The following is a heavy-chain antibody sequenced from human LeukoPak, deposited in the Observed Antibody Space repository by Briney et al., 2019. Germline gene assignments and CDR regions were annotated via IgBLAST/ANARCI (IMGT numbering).Heavy chain of an antibody. Sequence: PSETLSLTCTVSGGSISSGSYYWSWIRQPAGKGLEWIGRIYTSGSTNYNPSLRSRVTISINTSKNQFSLKVSSVTAADTAVYYCARDYCGSTGCSPYYYYYMDVWGKGTTVTVSS. J-gene: IGHJ6*03. CDR1: GGSISSGSYY. CDR3: ARDYCGSTGCSPYYYYYMDV. V-gene: IGHV4-61*02. D-gene: IGHD2-2*01. CDR2: IYTSGST.